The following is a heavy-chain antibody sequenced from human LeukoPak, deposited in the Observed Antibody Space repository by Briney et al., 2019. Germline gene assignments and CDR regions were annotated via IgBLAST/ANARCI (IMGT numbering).Heavy chain of an antibody. D-gene: IGHD3-10*01. CDR3: ARDERYYGSGSYYNVGYSYGYRYNWFDP. J-gene: IGHJ5*02. V-gene: IGHV1-18*01. CDR1: GYTFTSYG. CDR2: ISAYNGNT. Sequence: ASVKVSCKASGYTFTSYGISWVRQAPGQGLKWMGWISAYNGNTNYAQKLQGRVTMTTDTSTSTAYMELRSLRSDDTAVYYCARDERYYGSGSYYNVGYSYGYRYNWFDPWGQGTLVTVSS.